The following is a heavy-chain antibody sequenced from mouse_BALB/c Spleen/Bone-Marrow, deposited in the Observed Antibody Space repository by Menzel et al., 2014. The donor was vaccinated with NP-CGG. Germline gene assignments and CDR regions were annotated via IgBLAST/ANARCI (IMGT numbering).Heavy chain of an antibody. V-gene: IGHV4-1*02. CDR1: GFDFSRYW. Sequence: EVQLVESGGGLVQPGGSLKLSCAASGFDFSRYWMSWVRQAPGKGLEWIGEINPDSSTINYTPSLKDKFIISIDDAKNTLYLQMSKVRSEDTALYYCARPRGNYAMDYWGQGTSVTVSS. J-gene: IGHJ4*01. CDR3: ARPRGNYAMDY. CDR2: INPDSSTI.